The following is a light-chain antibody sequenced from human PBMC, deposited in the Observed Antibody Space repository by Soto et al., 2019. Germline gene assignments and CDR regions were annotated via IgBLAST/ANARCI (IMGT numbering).Light chain of an antibody. J-gene: IGKJ4*01. V-gene: IGKV1-9*01. CDR3: QQLNSFLT. Sequence: DIQLTQSPSFLSASVGDRVAITCRASQGIYTYLAWYQLRPGKDPKLLIYAASTLQSGVPSRFSGSGSGTEFTLTISSLQPEDFATYYCQQLNSFLTFGGGTKVDIK. CDR2: AAS. CDR1: QGIYTY.